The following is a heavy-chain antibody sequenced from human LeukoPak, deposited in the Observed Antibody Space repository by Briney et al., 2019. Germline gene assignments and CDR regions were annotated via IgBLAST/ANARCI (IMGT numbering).Heavy chain of an antibody. CDR1: GGSISSSNW. Sequence: SGTLSLTCAVSGGSISSSNWWSWVRQPPGKGLEWIGEIYHSGSTNYNPSLKSRVTMSLDTSKNQFSLNLSSVTAADTAVYYCARHVRPWIYDYWGQGTLVTVSS. CDR3: ARHVRPWIYDY. V-gene: IGHV4-4*02. J-gene: IGHJ4*02. D-gene: IGHD5-12*01. CDR2: IYHSGST.